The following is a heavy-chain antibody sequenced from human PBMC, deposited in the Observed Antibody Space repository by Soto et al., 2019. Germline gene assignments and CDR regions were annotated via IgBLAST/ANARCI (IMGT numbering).Heavy chain of an antibody. V-gene: IGHV3-7*03. Sequence: GGSLRLSCAVSGFSFSDSWMSWIRQPPGKGLEWVAHLNPDGSVKYYVDSVKGRFTISRDNARNSLYLQMRSLRADDAAVYYCAKQSREHTRDYWGRGALVTVSS. J-gene: IGHJ4*02. D-gene: IGHD1-1*01. CDR1: GFSFSDSW. CDR3: AKQSREHTRDY. CDR2: LNPDGSVK.